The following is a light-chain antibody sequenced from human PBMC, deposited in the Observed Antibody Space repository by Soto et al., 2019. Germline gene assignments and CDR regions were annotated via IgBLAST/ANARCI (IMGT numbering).Light chain of an antibody. Sequence: EIVMTQSPATLSVSPGARATLSCRASQSVGSDLAWYQQKPGQAPSLLIYDASSRATGVPDRFSGSGSGTEFTLTISRLEPEDFAVYDCQQYGSSGTFGQGTKVDIK. CDR2: DAS. J-gene: IGKJ1*01. V-gene: IGKV3-20*01. CDR3: QQYGSSGT. CDR1: QSVGSD.